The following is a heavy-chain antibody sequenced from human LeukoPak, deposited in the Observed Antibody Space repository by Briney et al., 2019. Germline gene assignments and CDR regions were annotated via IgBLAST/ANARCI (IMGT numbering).Heavy chain of an antibody. Sequence: GSLRLSCTVSGGSISSSSYYWGWIRQPPGKGLEWIGSIYYSGSTYYNPSLKSRVTISVDTSKNQFSLKLSSVTAADTAVYYCARRGSSGYYWGQGTLVTVSS. CDR1: GGSISSSSYY. J-gene: IGHJ4*02. CDR3: ARRGSSGYY. D-gene: IGHD3-22*01. V-gene: IGHV4-39*01. CDR2: IYYSGST.